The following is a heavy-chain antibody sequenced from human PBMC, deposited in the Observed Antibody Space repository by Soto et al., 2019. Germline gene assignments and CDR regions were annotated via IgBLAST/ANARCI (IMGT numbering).Heavy chain of an antibody. J-gene: IGHJ4*02. Sequence: GGSLRLSCAVSGFTFSNYAMSWVRQTPGKGLEWVSTVTGTSGGTYYADSVKGRFTISRDNSKNTLYLQMNSLRAEDTAVYYCAKDLRSNDFSYYFDYWGQGTLVTVSS. CDR2: VTGTSGGT. CDR1: GFTFSNYA. V-gene: IGHV3-23*01. D-gene: IGHD3-3*01. CDR3: AKDLRSNDFSYYFDY.